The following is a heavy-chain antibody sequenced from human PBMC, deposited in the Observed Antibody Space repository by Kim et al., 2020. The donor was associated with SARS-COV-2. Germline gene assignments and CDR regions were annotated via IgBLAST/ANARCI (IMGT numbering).Heavy chain of an antibody. V-gene: IGHV3-21*01. D-gene: IGHD6-6*01. Sequence: YADSVKGRFTISRDNAKNSLYLQMNSRGAGDTAVYYCARDWIAASYGMDVWGQGTTVTVSS. CDR3: ARDWIAASYGMDV. J-gene: IGHJ6*02.